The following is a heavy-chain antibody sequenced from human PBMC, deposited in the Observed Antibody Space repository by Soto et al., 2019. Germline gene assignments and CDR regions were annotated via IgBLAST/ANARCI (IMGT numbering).Heavy chain of an antibody. D-gene: IGHD3-10*01. Sequence: QVQLVESGGGVAQPGRSLRLACAATAFTFSDYGMHWVRQAPGRGLEWVSLISYDGNNKSYTDSVKGRFTISRDNSKNTLYLQMNSLRIEDTAVYYCAKDRDPKLTFSGGSYFDYWGQGTLVAVSS. CDR2: ISYDGNNK. CDR3: AKDRDPKLTFSGGSYFDY. V-gene: IGHV3-30*18. CDR1: AFTFSDYG. J-gene: IGHJ4*02.